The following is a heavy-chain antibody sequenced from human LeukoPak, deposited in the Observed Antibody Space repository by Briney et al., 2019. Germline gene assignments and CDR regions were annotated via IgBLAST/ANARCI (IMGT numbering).Heavy chain of an antibody. V-gene: IGHV3-15*01. J-gene: IGHJ4*02. Sequence: PGGSLRLSCAASGFTFNNAWMSWVRQAPGKGLEWVGRIKSKTDGGTTDYAAPVKGRFTISRDDSKNTLCLQMNSLKTEDTAMYYCATYDYDHYFAYWGQGTLVAVSS. CDR3: ATYDYDHYFAY. CDR1: GFTFNNAW. D-gene: IGHD4-17*01. CDR2: IKSKTDGGTT.